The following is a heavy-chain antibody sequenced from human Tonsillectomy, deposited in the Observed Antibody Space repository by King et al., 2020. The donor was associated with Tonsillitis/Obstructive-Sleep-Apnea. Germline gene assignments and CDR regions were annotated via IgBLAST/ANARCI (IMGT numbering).Heavy chain of an antibody. V-gene: IGHV4-59*01. CDR2: IYYTGST. Sequence: QLQESGPGLEKPSETLSLSCTVAGGSISSYYWSWIRQPPGKGLEWIGYIYYTGSTNYNPSLKSRVTMSVDTSKNQFSLKLSSVTAADTAVYYCARVGSSGWYSDYWGQGTLVTVSS. CDR1: GGSISSYY. D-gene: IGHD6-19*01. CDR3: ARVGSSGWYSDY. J-gene: IGHJ4*02.